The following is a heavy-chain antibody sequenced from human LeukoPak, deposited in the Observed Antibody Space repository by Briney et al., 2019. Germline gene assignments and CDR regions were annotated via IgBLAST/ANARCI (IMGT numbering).Heavy chain of an antibody. CDR1: GGSFSGYY. D-gene: IGHD5-24*01. Sequence: SETLSLTCAVYGGSFSGYYWSWIRQPPGKGLEGIGEINHSGSTNYNPSLKSRVTISVDTSKNQFSLKLSSVTAADTAVYYCARVRDGYNYAELDYWGQGTLVTVSS. V-gene: IGHV4-34*01. CDR2: INHSGST. CDR3: ARVRDGYNYAELDY. J-gene: IGHJ4*02.